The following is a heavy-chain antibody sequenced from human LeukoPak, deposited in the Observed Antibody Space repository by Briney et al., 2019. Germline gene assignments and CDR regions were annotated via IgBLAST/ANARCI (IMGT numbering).Heavy chain of an antibody. D-gene: IGHD6-19*01. Sequence: PGGSLRLSCAASGFSFSNYGTHWVRQAPGMGLEWVAFIRFHGSDKFYADSVKGRFTISRDNSKNTLYLQMDSLRVEDTAVYYCAKDPHSGWFDYWGQGTLVTVSS. CDR1: GFSFSNYG. CDR3: AKDPHSGWFDY. J-gene: IGHJ4*02. CDR2: IRFHGSDK. V-gene: IGHV3-30*02.